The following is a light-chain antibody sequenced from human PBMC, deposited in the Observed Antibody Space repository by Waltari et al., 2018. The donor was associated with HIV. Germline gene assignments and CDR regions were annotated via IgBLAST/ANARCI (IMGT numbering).Light chain of an antibody. Sequence: EIVLTQSPATLSLSPGQSATLSCRASQGVSRHLAWYQQKPGQAPRLLIYDASNRATGVSARFSGSGSETDFTLTITSLEPEDFAVYYCQQWTNWPPEYTFGQGTKLEMK. CDR2: DAS. CDR3: QQWTNWPPEYT. J-gene: IGKJ2*01. V-gene: IGKV3-11*01. CDR1: QGVSRH.